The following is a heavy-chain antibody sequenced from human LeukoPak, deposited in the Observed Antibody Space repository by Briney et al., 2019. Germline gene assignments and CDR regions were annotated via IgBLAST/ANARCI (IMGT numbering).Heavy chain of an antibody. Sequence: ASVKVSCKASGYSFSGYYMHWVRQAPGQGLEWMGWINPNSGGTKYAQKFQGRVTMTRDMSISTAYMELSRLRSDDTAVYYCARDGSNSGYDFWGQGILVTVSS. CDR3: ARDGSNSGYDF. D-gene: IGHD5-12*01. J-gene: IGHJ4*02. CDR1: GYSFSGYY. CDR2: INPNSGGT. V-gene: IGHV1-2*02.